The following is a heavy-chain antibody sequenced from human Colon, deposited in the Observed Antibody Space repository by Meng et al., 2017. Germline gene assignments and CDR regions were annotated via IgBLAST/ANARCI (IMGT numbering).Heavy chain of an antibody. CDR3: ARRGAGAAFDY. CDR1: GYTLTNFF. Sequence: QVHLGQSGAEVKTPGSSVQISCEASGYTLTNFFLNWVRQTPDQVFEWLGRINPNSGVTNFAQKFQGRVTMTRDTSISTAYMESDSRRYDDTGVYSCARRGAGAAFDYWCQETLVTVAS. V-gene: IGHV1-2*05. CDR2: INPNSGVT. J-gene: IGHJ4*02. D-gene: IGHD6-19*01.